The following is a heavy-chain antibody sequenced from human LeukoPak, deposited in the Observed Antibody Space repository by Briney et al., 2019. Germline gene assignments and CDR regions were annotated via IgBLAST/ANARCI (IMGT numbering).Heavy chain of an antibody. CDR3: TRARYYHDSSGYFGNSD. CDR1: GFTFGDYA. V-gene: IGHV3-49*04. Sequence: GGSLRLSCTASGFTFGDYAMSWVRQAPGKWLEWVGFIRSKAYGGTTEYAASVEGRFTISRDDYKSFAYLQMNSLKTEDTAVYYCTRARYYHDSSGYFGNSDWGQGTLVTVSS. CDR2: IRSKAYGGTT. D-gene: IGHD3-22*01. J-gene: IGHJ4*02.